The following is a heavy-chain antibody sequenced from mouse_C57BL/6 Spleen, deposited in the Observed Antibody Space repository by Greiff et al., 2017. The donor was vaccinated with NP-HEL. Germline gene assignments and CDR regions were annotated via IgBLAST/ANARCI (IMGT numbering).Heavy chain of an antibody. CDR2: IYPRDGST. CDR1: GYTFTSYD. D-gene: IGHD2-12*01. CDR3: ARVTYYAMDY. V-gene: IGHV1-85*01. Sequence: LVESGPELVKPGASVKLSCKASGYTFTSYDINWVKQRPGQGLEWIGWIYPRDGSTKYNEKFKGKATLTVDTSSSTAYMELHSLTSEDSAVYFCARVTYYAMDYWGQGTSVTVSS. J-gene: IGHJ4*01.